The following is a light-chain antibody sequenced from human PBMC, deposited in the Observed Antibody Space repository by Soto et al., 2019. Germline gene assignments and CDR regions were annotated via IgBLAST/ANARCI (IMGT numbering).Light chain of an antibody. Sequence: QYALTQPPSASGSPGQSVTISCTGSSSDVGGYDYVSWYQLHPGKAPKLMIYEVSKRPSGVPDRFSGSKSGNTASLTVSGLQAEDEADYYCSSYAGYNNYVFGTGTKVTVL. CDR1: SSDVGGYDY. CDR2: EVS. V-gene: IGLV2-8*01. CDR3: SSYAGYNNYV. J-gene: IGLJ1*01.